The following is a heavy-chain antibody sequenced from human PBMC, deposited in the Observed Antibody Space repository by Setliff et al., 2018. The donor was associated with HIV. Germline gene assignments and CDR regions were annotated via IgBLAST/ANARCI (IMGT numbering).Heavy chain of an antibody. V-gene: IGHV3-7*01. D-gene: IGHD2-2*02. CDR3: ARDAAAPAAIEGAFDI. Sequence: GGSLRLSCAASGFIFSSYEMNWVRQAPGKGLEWVANIKQDGSEKYYVDSVKGRFTISRDNTKNSLYLQLNSLRAEDTAVYYCARDAAAPAAIEGAFDIWGQGTMVTVSS. CDR2: IKQDGSEK. J-gene: IGHJ3*02. CDR1: GFIFSSYE.